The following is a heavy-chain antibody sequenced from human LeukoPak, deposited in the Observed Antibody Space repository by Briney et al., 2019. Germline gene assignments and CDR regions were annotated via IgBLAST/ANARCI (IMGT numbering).Heavy chain of an antibody. V-gene: IGHV3-30*18. Sequence: GGSLRLSCAASGFTFSSYGMHWVRQAPGKGLEWVAVISYDGSNKYYADSVKGRFTISRDNSKNTLYLQMNSPRAEDTAVYYCAKELSGSGWYPEGFDYWGQGTLVTVSS. CDR3: AKELSGSGWYPEGFDY. CDR1: GFTFSSYG. J-gene: IGHJ4*02. D-gene: IGHD6-19*01. CDR2: ISYDGSNK.